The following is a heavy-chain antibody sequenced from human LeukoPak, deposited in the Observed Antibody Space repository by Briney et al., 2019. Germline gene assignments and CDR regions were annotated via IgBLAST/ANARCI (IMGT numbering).Heavy chain of an antibody. CDR3: ARESHMDV. Sequence: GGSLRLSCAASGFTFSSYWMSWVRQAPGKGLEWLSYISSGSGTIYYAASVRGRFTISRDNARNSLFLQMNSLRDEDTAVYYCARESHMDVWGQGTTVTVSS. V-gene: IGHV3-48*02. CDR1: GFTFSSYW. J-gene: IGHJ6*02. CDR2: ISSGSGTI.